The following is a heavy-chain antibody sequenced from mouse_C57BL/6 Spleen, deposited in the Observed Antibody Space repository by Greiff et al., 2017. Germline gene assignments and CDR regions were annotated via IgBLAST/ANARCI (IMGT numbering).Heavy chain of an antibody. CDR2: IDPSDSYT. V-gene: IGHV1-69*01. J-gene: IGHJ4*01. CDR3: SSGRVLYYDAMDY. CDR1: GYTFTSYW. Sequence: QVQLQQPGAELVMPGASVKLSCKASGYTFTSYWMHWVKQRPGQGLEWIGEIDPSDSYTNYNQKFKGKSTLTVDKSSSTAYMRLSSLTSEDSAVYCCSSGRVLYYDAMDYWGQGTSVTVAS.